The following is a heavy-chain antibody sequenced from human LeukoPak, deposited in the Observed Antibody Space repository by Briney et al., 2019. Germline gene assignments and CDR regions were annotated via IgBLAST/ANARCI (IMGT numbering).Heavy chain of an antibody. D-gene: IGHD3/OR15-3a*01. CDR2: INPNSGGT. V-gene: IGHV1-2*04. J-gene: IGHJ5*02. CDR3: ARRSGYDTYGSWFDP. CDR1: GYTFTGYY. Sequence: GASVKVSCKASGYTFTGYYMHWVRQAPGQGLEWMGWINPNSGGTNYAQKFQGWATMTRDTSISTAYMELGRLRSDDTAVYYCARRSGYDTYGSWFDPWGQGTLVTVSS.